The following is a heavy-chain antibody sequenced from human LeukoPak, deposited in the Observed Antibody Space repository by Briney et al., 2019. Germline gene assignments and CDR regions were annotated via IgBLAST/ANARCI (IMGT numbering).Heavy chain of an antibody. Sequence: PSETLSLTCTVSGGSISSGSYYWSWIRQPAGKGLEWIGRIYTSGSTNYNPSLKSRVTISVDTSKNQFSLKLSSVTAADTAVYYCARETSPSDYDFWSGYSGSGDYWGQGTLVTVSS. CDR1: GGSISSGSYY. CDR3: ARETSPSDYDFWSGYSGSGDY. J-gene: IGHJ4*02. V-gene: IGHV4-61*02. D-gene: IGHD3-3*01. CDR2: IYTSGST.